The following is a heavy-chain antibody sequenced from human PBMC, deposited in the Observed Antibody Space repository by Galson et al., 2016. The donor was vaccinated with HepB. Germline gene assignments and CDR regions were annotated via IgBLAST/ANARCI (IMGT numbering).Heavy chain of an antibody. CDR1: GYTFTDYF. D-gene: IGHD2-21*01. J-gene: IGHJ6*02. CDR2: INPNNDVP. Sequence: SVKVSCKASGYTFTDYFIHWVRQAPGQGPEWMGWINPNNDVPHYAQRFQGRVTMTRDTPITTVYKDLPRLTDDETAVYYCAGEKVPNVNSQHYFYYYGMDVWGQGTTVTVSS. V-gene: IGHV1-2*02. CDR3: AGEKVPNVNSQHYFYYYGMDV.